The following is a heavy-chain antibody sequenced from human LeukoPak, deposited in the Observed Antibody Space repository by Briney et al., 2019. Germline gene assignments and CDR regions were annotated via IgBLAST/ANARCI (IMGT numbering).Heavy chain of an antibody. D-gene: IGHD2-21*02. CDR1: GGTFSSYA. CDR3: ASSLEHIVVVTARVERLLGVFQH. CDR2: IIPIFGTA. V-gene: IGHV1-69*05. J-gene: IGHJ1*01. Sequence: SVKVSCKASGGTFSSYAISWVRQAPGQGLEWMGGIIPIFGTANYAQKFQGRVTITTDEFTSTAYMELSSLRSEDTAVYYCASSLEHIVVVTARVERLLGVFQHWGQGTLVTVSS.